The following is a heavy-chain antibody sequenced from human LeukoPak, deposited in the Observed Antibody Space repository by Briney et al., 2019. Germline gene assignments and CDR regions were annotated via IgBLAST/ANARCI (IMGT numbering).Heavy chain of an antibody. Sequence: GGSLRLSCAASGFTFTTFTMNWVRQAPGEGLEWVSAINRGGGGTYYAGFVKGRFTISRDNSENTLYLQMNSLRAEDTATYYCAKGTERYREVSSFDPWGQGTQVTVSS. D-gene: IGHD3-10*01. J-gene: IGHJ5*02. V-gene: IGHV3-23*01. CDR1: GFTFTTFT. CDR3: AKGTERYREVSSFDP. CDR2: INRGGGGT.